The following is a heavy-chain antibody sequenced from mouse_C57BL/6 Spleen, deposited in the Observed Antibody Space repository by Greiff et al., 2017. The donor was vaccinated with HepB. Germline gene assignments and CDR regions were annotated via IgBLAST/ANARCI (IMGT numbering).Heavy chain of an antibody. CDR2: ISDGGSYT. J-gene: IGHJ2*01. Sequence: EVQGVESGGGLVKPGGSLKLSCAASGFTFSSYAMSWVRQTPEKRLEWVATISDGGSYTYYPDNVKGRFTISRDNAKNNLYLQMSHLKSEDTAMYYCARDRDYGNSYYFDYWGQGTTLTVSS. CDR3: ARDRDYGNSYYFDY. CDR1: GFTFSSYA. D-gene: IGHD2-1*01. V-gene: IGHV5-4*01.